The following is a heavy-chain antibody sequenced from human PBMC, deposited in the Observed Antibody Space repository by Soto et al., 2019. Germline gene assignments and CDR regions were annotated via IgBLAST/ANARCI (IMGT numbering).Heavy chain of an antibody. Sequence: PGESLKISCKGSGYSFTIYWIGWVRQMPGKGLELMGIIYPGDSDTRYSPSFQGQVTISADKSISTAYLQWSSLKASDTAMYYCARRXVLSSSRYAGYYYGMDVWGQGTTVTVSS. D-gene: IGHD6-13*01. CDR2: IYPGDSDT. CDR3: ARRXVLSSSRYAGYYYGMDV. CDR1: GYSFTIYW. J-gene: IGHJ6*02. V-gene: IGHV5-51*01.